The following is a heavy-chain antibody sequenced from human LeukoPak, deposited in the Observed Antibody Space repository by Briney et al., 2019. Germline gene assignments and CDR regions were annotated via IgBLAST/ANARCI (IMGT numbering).Heavy chain of an antibody. CDR3: TTHDYGDHAGVDY. Sequence: GGSLRLSCAASGFTFSGSAMHWVRQASGKGLEWLGRIRSKANSYATAYAASVKGRFTISRDDSKNTAYLQMNSLKTEDTAVYYCTTHDYGDHAGVDYWGQGTLVTVSS. CDR1: GFTFSGSA. D-gene: IGHD4-17*01. V-gene: IGHV3-73*01. J-gene: IGHJ4*02. CDR2: IRSKANSYAT.